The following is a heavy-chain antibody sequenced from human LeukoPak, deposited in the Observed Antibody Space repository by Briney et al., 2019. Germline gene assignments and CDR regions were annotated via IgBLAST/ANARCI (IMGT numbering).Heavy chain of an antibody. Sequence: ASVKVSCKASGYTFTSYYMHWVRQAPGQGLEWMGIINPSGGSTSYAQKFQGRVTMTRDTSTSTVYMELSSLRSEDTAVYYCARSVSRGGDYYYYYGMDVWGQGTTVTVSS. D-gene: IGHD6-13*01. J-gene: IGHJ6*02. V-gene: IGHV1-46*01. CDR2: INPSGGST. CDR1: GYTFTSYY. CDR3: ARSVSRGGDYYYYYGMDV.